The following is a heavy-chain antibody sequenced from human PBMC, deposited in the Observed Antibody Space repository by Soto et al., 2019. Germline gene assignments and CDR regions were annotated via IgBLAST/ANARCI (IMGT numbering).Heavy chain of an antibody. J-gene: IGHJ3*02. CDR2: IIPIFGTA. CDR1: GGTFSSYA. CDR3: ARVTGGSPGIAFDI. V-gene: IGHV1-69*01. Sequence: QVQLVQSGAEVKKPGSSVKVSCKASGGTFSSYAISWVRQAPGQGLEWMGGIIPIFGTANSALKFQGRFTITADESTSTAYMELSSLRSEDTAVDDCARVTGGSPGIAFDIWCQGTMVTVSS. D-gene: IGHD3-10*01.